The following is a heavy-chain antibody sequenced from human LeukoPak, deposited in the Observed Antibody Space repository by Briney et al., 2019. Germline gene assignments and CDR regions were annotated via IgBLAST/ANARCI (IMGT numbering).Heavy chain of an antibody. CDR2: IYSDGTT. CDR1: GVTVFSNY. Sequence: PGGCLRRFCAAAGVTVFSNYMSWVRQAAGEGLEGVAVIYSDGTTYYADSVQGRFTISRDNSKNTVYLQMKSLRAEDTAVYFCARERSYYYYYMDVWGKGTTVTVSS. J-gene: IGHJ6*03. D-gene: IGHD3-10*01. V-gene: IGHV3-53*01. CDR3: ARERSYYYYYMDV.